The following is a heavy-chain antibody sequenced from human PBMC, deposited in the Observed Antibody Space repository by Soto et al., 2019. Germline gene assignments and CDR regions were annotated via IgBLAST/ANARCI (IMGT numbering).Heavy chain of an antibody. J-gene: IGHJ5*02. V-gene: IGHV4-39*01. Sequence: PSETLSLTCTVSGGSISSSSYYWGWIRQPPGKGLEWIGSIYYSGSTYYNPSLKSRVTISVDASKNQFSLKLSSVTAADTAVYYCARRRCSGGSCHYLENWFDPWGQGTLVTVSS. CDR3: ARRRCSGGSCHYLENWFDP. CDR1: GGSISSSSYY. D-gene: IGHD2-15*01. CDR2: IYYSGST.